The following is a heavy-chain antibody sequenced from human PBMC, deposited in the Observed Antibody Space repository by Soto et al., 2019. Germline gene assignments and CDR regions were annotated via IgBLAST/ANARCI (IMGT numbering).Heavy chain of an antibody. CDR3: TNDRPYSGGTTGLY. V-gene: IGHV3-15*01. CDR1: GFTFSNGW. D-gene: IGHD2-15*01. CDR2: IKSKIDGGTI. J-gene: IGHJ4*02. Sequence: GGYLKHSCVVSGFTFSNGWMTWVRQAPGKGLEWVGRIKSKIDGGTIDYAAPVKGRFTISRDDSKNILYLQMNSLKNEDTAVYYCTNDRPYSGGTTGLYWGQGTLVTVPS.